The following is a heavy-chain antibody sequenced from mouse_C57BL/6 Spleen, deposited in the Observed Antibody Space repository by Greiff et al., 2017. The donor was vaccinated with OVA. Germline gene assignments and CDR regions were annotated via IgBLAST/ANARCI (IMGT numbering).Heavy chain of an antibody. CDR2: IYPGSGNT. J-gene: IGHJ2*01. CDR1: GYTFTDYY. CDR3: ARSDSSGGDY. D-gene: IGHD3-2*02. Sequence: QVHVKQSGAELVRPGASVKLSCKASGYTFTDYYINWVKQRPGQGLEWIARIYPGSGNTYYNEKFKGKATLTAEKSSSTAYMQLSSLTSEASAVYFCARSDSSGGDYWGQGTTLTVSS. V-gene: IGHV1-76*01.